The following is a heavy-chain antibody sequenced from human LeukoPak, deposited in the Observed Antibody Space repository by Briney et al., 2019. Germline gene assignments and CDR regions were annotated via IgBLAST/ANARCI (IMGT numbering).Heavy chain of an antibody. CDR3: ASGPITIFGAFDY. D-gene: IGHD3-3*01. CDR1: GFTVSSNY. V-gene: IGHV3-53*04. CDR2: IYSGGST. J-gene: IGHJ4*02. Sequence: QPGGSLRLSCAASGFTVSSNYMTWVRQAPGKGLEWVSVIYSGGSTYYADSVKGRFTISRHDSKNTLDLQMNSLRAEDTAVYYCASGPITIFGAFDYWGREPWSPSPQ.